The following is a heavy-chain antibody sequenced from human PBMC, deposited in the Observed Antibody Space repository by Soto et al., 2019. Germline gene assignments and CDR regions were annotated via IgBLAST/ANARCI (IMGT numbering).Heavy chain of an antibody. V-gene: IGHV2-5*02. J-gene: IGHJ3*02. CDR3: AHRLPMTTVTTGAFDI. CDR2: IYWDDDK. CDR1: GFSLSTSGVG. Sequence: KESGPTLVKPTQTLTLTCTFSGFSLSTSGVGVGWIRQPPGKALEWLALIYWDDDKRYSPSLKSRLTITKDTSKNRVVLTMTNMDPVDTATYYCAHRLPMTTVTTGAFDIWGLGTMVTVSS. D-gene: IGHD4-17*01.